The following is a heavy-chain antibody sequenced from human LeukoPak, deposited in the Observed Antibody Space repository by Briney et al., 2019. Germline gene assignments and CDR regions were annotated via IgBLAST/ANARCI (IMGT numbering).Heavy chain of an antibody. D-gene: IGHD2-2*02. J-gene: IGHJ6*03. Sequence: SETLSLTCTVYDESLSAHYWGWIRQSPGKGLEWIGEINHSGTTNYNPSLKSRVTMSVDTSKNQFSLKLSSVTAADTAVYYCASYTSYPYYYMDIWGKGTTVTVSS. CDR2: INHSGTT. V-gene: IGHV4-34*01. CDR3: ASYTSYPYYYMDI. CDR1: DESLSAHY.